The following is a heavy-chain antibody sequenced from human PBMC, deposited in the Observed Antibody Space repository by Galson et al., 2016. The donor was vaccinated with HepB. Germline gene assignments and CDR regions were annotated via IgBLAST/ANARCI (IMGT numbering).Heavy chain of an antibody. Sequence: SLRLSCAASGFKFSRFAMSWVRQAPEKGPEWVSGVRDHGGTFYADSVKGRFTISRDNSKNTLYLQMNSLRTEDTAVYYCAKAKRGSTNDAFDIWGQGTMVTVSS. J-gene: IGHJ3*02. CDR2: VRDHGGT. CDR3: AKAKRGSTNDAFDI. V-gene: IGHV3-23*01. CDR1: GFKFSRFA. D-gene: IGHD1-1*01.